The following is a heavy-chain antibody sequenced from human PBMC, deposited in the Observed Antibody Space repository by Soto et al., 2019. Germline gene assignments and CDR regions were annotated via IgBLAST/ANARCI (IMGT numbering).Heavy chain of an antibody. CDR3: ARDYRGVGAVDY. J-gene: IGHJ4*02. D-gene: IGHD2-8*01. CDR1: GFTFSSYS. Sequence: QAQLVETGGGAVQPGRSLRLSCVASGFTFSSYSMHWVRQAPGKGLEGVAGISYGGSNRISTDYVRGRFTISRENSKNTVYLEMNSLRAEDAAVYHCARDYRGVGAVDYWGQGTLVTVSS. V-gene: IGHV3-30-3*01. CDR2: ISYGGSNR.